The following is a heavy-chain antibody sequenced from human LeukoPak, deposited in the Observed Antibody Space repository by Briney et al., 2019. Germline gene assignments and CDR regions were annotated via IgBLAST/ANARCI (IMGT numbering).Heavy chain of an antibody. V-gene: IGHV3-21*01. CDR2: ISSSSSYI. D-gene: IGHD3-10*01. J-gene: IGHJ4*02. CDR3: ARDLSKYYGSGSPFDY. Sequence: GGSPRLSCAASGFTFSSYSMNWVRQAPGKGLGWVSSISSSSSYIYYADSVKGRFTISRDNAKNSLYLQMNSLRAEDTAVYYCARDLSKYYGSGSPFDYWGQGTLVTVSS. CDR1: GFTFSSYS.